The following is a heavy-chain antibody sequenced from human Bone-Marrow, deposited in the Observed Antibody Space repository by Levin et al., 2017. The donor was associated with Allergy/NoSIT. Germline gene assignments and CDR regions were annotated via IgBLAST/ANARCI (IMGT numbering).Heavy chain of an antibody. CDR3: ARAGLGDPTSFEN. CDR1: GGTFSRSA. V-gene: IGHV1-69*13. CDR2: VLTNFGTA. D-gene: IGHD4-17*01. Sequence: GASVKVSCKASGGTFSRSAFSWVRQAPGQGLEWMGVVLTNFGTANYAQKFQGRVTITADEYTSTAYMDLSSLTSDDTAVYYCARAGLGDPTSFENWGQGTLVTVSS. J-gene: IGHJ4*02.